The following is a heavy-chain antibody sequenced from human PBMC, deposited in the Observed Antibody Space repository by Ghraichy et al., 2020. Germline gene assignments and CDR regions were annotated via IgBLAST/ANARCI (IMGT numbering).Heavy chain of an antibody. CDR1: GFTFSSYA. CDR3: AKDRSTVTARAFEY. Sequence: GGSLRLSCSASGFTFSSYAMSWVRHAPGKGLEWVSAISGSGGSTYYADSVKGRFTISRDNSKNTLYLQMNSLRAEDTAVYYCAKDRSTVTARAFEYWGQGTLVTVTS. CDR2: ISGSGGST. J-gene: IGHJ4*02. D-gene: IGHD4-17*01. V-gene: IGHV3-23*01.